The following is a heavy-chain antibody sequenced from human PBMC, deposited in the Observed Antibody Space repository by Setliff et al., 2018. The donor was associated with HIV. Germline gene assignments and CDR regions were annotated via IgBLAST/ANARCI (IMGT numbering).Heavy chain of an antibody. CDR3: TKDISASALYYYGMDV. J-gene: IGHJ6*02. D-gene: IGHD6-13*01. CDR1: GYSFSSHG. V-gene: IGHV1-18*01. CDR2: ISSYTGKT. Sequence: ASVKVSCKTSGYSFSSHGVSWVRQAPGQGLEWVGWISSYTGKTKYAQNVQGRVTLTTDTSTSTAYMDLRSLRPDDTAVYYCTKDISASALYYYGMDVWGQGTTVTVSS.